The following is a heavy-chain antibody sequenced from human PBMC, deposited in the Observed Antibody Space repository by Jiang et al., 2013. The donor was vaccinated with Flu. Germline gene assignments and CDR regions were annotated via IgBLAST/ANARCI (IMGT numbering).Heavy chain of an antibody. Sequence: GAEVKKPGESLKISCKGAGYTFTTYWIGWVRQMPGKGLEWMGIIYPGDSETRYSPSFQGQVTISADKSISTAYLQWSSLQASDTAMYYCARHITAYVGYDAFDIWGQGTMVTVSS. CDR2: IYPGDSET. J-gene: IGHJ3*02. D-gene: IGHD3-10*01. CDR3: ARHITAYVGYDAFDI. V-gene: IGHV5-51*01. CDR1: GYTFTTYW.